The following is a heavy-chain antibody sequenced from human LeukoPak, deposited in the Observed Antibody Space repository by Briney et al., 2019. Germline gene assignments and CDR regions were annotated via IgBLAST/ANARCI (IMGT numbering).Heavy chain of an antibody. V-gene: IGHV3-74*01. CDR2: TNRDGSST. Sequence: GGSLRLSCAASGFTFSNLWMHWVRQTPGKGLVWVSRTNRDGSSTNYVDSVKGRFTISRDNAKNTLYLQMNSLRDEDTAVYYCAKDGPEGKRVFDIWGQGTMVTVSS. CDR3: AKDGPEGKRVFDI. J-gene: IGHJ3*02. CDR1: GFTFSNLW. D-gene: IGHD3/OR15-3a*01.